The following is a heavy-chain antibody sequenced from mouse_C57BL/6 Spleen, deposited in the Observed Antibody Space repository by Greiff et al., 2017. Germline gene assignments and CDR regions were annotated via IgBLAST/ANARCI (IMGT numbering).Heavy chain of an antibody. V-gene: IGHV1-52*01. CDR3: ARSDGPFYYAMDY. J-gene: IGHJ4*01. CDR1: GYTFTSYW. CDR2: IDPSDSET. D-gene: IGHD2-3*01. Sequence: QVQLKQPGAELVRPGSSVKLSCKASGYTFTSYWMHWVTQRPIQGLEWIGNIDPSDSETHSHQKFKDKATLPVDKTSSTAYMQLISLTSEDSAVYYCARSDGPFYYAMDYWGQGTSVTVSS.